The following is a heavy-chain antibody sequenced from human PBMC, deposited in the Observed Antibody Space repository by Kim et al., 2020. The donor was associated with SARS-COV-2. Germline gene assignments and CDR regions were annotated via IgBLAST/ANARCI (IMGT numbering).Heavy chain of an antibody. J-gene: IGHJ1*01. CDR3: TRDHFDSTGYYLGLQH. D-gene: IGHD3-22*01. V-gene: IGHV3-49*03. CDR1: GFNFDDYA. Sequence: GGSLRLSCTASGFNFDDYAMSWFRQAPGKGLEWEGFIRGKAYGGTTDSAASVKGRFTISRDDFRSIAYLQMNSLKTEDTAVYFCTRDHFDSTGYYLGLQHWGQGTLVIVSS. CDR2: IRGKAYGGTT.